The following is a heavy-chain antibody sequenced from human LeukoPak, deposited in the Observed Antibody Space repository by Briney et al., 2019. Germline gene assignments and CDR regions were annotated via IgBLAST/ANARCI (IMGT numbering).Heavy chain of an antibody. CDR3: ARDREDYDFWSGLPDY. Sequence: GGSLRLSCAASGFTFSSYEMNWVRQAPGKGLEWVSYISSSGSTIYYADSVKGRFTISRDNAKNSLYLQMNSLRAEDTAVYYCARDREDYDFWSGLPDYWGQGTLVTVSS. CDR1: GFTFSSYE. J-gene: IGHJ4*02. V-gene: IGHV3-48*03. D-gene: IGHD3-3*01. CDR2: ISSSGSTI.